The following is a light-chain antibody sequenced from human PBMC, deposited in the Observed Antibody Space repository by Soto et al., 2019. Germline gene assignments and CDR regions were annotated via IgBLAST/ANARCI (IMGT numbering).Light chain of an antibody. J-gene: IGLJ2*01. CDR3: SSYAGDATSDVV. V-gene: IGLV2-23*01. CDR1: SSDVGTYNL. CDR2: EGS. Sequence: QSALTQPASVSGSPGQSVTISCTGTSSDVGTYNLVSWYQQHPAKAPQLLIYEGSKRHSGVSNRFSGSKSGNSASLTISGLQAEDEADYYCSSYAGDATSDVVFGGGTKLTVL.